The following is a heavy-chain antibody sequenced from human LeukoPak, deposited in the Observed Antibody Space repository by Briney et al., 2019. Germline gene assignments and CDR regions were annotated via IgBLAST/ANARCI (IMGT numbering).Heavy chain of an antibody. CDR3: ARDGYDSWSGYYDY. V-gene: IGHV4-34*01. CDR2: INHSGST. D-gene: IGHD3-3*01. J-gene: IGHJ4*02. Sequence: SETLSLTCAVYGGSFSGCYWSWIRQPPGKGLEWIGEINHSGSTNYNPSLKSRVTISVDTSKNQFSLKLSSVTAADTAVYYCARDGYDSWSGYYDYWGQGTLVTVSS. CDR1: GGSFSGCY.